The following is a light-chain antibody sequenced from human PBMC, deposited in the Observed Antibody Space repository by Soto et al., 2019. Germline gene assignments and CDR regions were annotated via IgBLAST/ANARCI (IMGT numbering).Light chain of an antibody. J-gene: IGLJ2*01. V-gene: IGLV6-57*04. CDR1: SGSIASNY. Sequence: NFMLTQPHSVSESPGKTVTISCTRSSGSIASNYVQWYQQRPGSAPTTVIYEDNQRPSGVPDRFSGSIDSSSNSASLTISGLKTEDEADYYCQSYVVFGGGTK. CDR3: QSYVV. CDR2: EDN.